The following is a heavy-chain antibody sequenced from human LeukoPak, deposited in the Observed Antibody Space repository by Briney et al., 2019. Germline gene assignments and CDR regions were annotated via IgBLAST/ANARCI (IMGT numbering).Heavy chain of an antibody. D-gene: IGHD1-26*01. CDR3: ARGVVGPNNDAFDY. J-gene: IGHJ4*02. CDR2: IYYSGST. V-gene: IGHV4-39*07. CDR1: GGSISSSSYY. Sequence: KPSETLSLTCTVSGGSISSSSYYWGWIRQPPGKGLEWIGSIYYSGSTYYNPSLKSRVTISVDTSKNQFSLKLSSVTAADTAVYYCARGVVGPNNDAFDYWGQGTLVTVSS.